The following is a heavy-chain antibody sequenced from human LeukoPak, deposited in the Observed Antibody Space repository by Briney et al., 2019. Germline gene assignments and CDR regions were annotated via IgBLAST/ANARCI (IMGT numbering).Heavy chain of an antibody. CDR2: IYYSGST. CDR1: GGPISSYY. D-gene: IGHD6-13*01. J-gene: IGHJ6*02. Sequence: SETLSLTCSVSGGPISSYYWSWIQQPPGKGLEWIGYIYYSGSTNYNPSLKSRVTISADTSKNQFSLKLSSVTAADTAVYYCASASYSSSPYYYGMDVWGQGTTVTVSS. V-gene: IGHV4-59*08. CDR3: ASASYSSSPYYYGMDV.